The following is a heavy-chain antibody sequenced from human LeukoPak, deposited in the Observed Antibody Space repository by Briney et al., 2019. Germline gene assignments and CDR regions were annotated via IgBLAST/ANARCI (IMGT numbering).Heavy chain of an antibody. CDR2: IASDGSST. J-gene: IGHJ4*02. V-gene: IGHV3-74*01. CDR1: GFTFSSYW. CDR3: TRSLDE. D-gene: IGHD3-16*01. Sequence: PGGSLRLSCAASGFTFSSYWMNWVRQAPGKGLVWVSRIASDGSSTTYADSVKGRFSISRDNAKSTLYLQMNSLRVEDTAVYYCTRSLDEWGQGTLVTVSS.